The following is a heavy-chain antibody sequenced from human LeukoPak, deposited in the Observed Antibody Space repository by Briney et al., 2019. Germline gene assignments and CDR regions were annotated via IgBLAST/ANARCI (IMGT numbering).Heavy chain of an antibody. D-gene: IGHD2/OR15-2a*01. J-gene: IGHJ4*02. Sequence: SETLSLTCTVSGGSITSSSYYWGWIRQPPGKVLERIGSIYYSETTSYHPPLKRRVTIFVDTSKNQSPLKLSPVTAADTAEYFFSRRPLYAAGIRESWGRGTLVSVSS. V-gene: IGHV4-39*01. CDR1: GGSITSSSYY. CDR3: SRRPLYAAGIRES. CDR2: IYYSETT.